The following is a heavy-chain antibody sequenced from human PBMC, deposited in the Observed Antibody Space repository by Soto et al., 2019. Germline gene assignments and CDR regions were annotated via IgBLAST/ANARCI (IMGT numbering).Heavy chain of an antibody. V-gene: IGHV4-34*01. CDR2: INHSGST. Sequence: SETLSLSCAVYGESFSGYYWSWIRQPPGKGLEWIGEINHSGSTNYNPSLKSRVTISVDTSKNLFSLKLSSVTAADTAVYYCARDLLITPRTIVGANWFDPWGQGTLVTVS. CDR3: ARDLLITPRTIVGANWFDP. J-gene: IGHJ5*02. CDR1: GESFSGYY. D-gene: IGHD3-22*01.